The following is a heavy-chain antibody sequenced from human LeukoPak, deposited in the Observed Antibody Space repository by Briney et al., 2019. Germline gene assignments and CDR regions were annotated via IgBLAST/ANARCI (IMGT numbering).Heavy chain of an antibody. D-gene: IGHD3-3*01. CDR1: GFTFSSYS. CDR2: ISSSSSYI. V-gene: IGHV3-21*01. Sequence: GGSLRLSCAASGFTFSSYSMNWVRQAPGKGLEWVSSISSSSSYIYYADSVKGRFTISRDNSKNTLYLQMNSLRAEDTAVYYCAKVPTYYDFWSGYSPMDYWGQGTLVTVSS. J-gene: IGHJ4*02. CDR3: AKVPTYYDFWSGYSPMDY.